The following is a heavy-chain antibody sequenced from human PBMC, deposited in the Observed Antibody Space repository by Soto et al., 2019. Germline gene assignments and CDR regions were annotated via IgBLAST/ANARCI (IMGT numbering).Heavy chain of an antibody. CDR1: GYTFTAYS. Sequence: ASVKVSCKASGYTFTAYSMHWVRQAPGQGLEWVGWFNPNSGDTIYAQKFQGRVTLTRDKSIGTAYMELYSLTSDDTAVYYCAREASAVISLDYWGQGNLVTVSS. D-gene: IGHD6-19*01. CDR3: AREASAVISLDY. J-gene: IGHJ4*02. V-gene: IGHV1-2*02. CDR2: FNPNSGDT.